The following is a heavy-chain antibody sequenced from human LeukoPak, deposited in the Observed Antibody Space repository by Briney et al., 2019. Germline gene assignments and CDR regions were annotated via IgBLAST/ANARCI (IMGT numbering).Heavy chain of an antibody. V-gene: IGHV3-21*01. D-gene: IGHD2-15*01. CDR1: GFTFTSYS. Sequence: GGSLRLSCAASGFTFTSYSSTWVRQAPGKGLEWVSSISSDSTYIYYADSVKGRFTISRDNAKNSLYLQMNSLRAEDTAVYYCARGGGYCSGGSCYGYHWFDPWGQGTLVTVSS. CDR3: ARGGGYCSGGSCYGYHWFDP. J-gene: IGHJ5*02. CDR2: ISSDSTYI.